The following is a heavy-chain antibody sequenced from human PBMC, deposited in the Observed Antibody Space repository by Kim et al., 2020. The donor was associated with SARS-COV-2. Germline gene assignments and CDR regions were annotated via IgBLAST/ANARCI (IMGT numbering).Heavy chain of an antibody. D-gene: IGHD3-16*01. CDR2: IYYSGST. Sequence: SETLSLTCTVSGGSISSSSYYWGWIRQPPGKGLEWIGSIYYSGSTYYNPSLKSRVTISVDTSKNQFSLKLSSVTAADTAVYYCASSGARAGGLHYWGQGTLVTVSS. V-gene: IGHV4-39*01. CDR3: ASSGARAGGLHY. J-gene: IGHJ4*02. CDR1: GGSISSSSYY.